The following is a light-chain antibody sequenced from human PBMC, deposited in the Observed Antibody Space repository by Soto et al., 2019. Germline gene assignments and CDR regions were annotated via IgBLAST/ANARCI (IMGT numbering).Light chain of an antibody. J-gene: IGKJ4*01. CDR2: ATS. CDR3: QQYGGSPRALT. CDR1: QTVGNDF. V-gene: IGKV3-20*01. Sequence: EVVLTQSPDTLSLSPGDSATLSCRASQTVGNDFLVWYQQKFGQPPRLLIYATSRRATGIPDRFSGSGSGTDFTLTISRLEPEDIALYFCQQYGGSPRALTFGGGTRVQIK.